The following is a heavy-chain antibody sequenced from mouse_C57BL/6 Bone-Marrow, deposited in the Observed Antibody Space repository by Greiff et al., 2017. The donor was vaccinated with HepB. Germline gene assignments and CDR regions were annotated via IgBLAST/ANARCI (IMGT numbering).Heavy chain of an antibody. D-gene: IGHD1-1*01. CDR3: ARASTTVGATDWYFDV. J-gene: IGHJ1*03. CDR1: GYSFTDYN. CDR2: INPNYGTT. V-gene: IGHV1-39*01. Sequence: EVQLQQSGPELVKPGASVKISCKASGYSFTDYNMNWVKQSNGKSLEWIGVINPNYGTTSYNQKFKGKATLTVDQSSSTAYMQLNSLTSEDSAVYYGARASTTVGATDWYFDVWGTGTTVTVSS.